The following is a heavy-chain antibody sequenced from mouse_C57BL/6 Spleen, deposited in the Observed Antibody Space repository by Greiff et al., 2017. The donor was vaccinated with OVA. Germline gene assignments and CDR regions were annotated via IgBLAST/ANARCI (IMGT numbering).Heavy chain of an antibody. CDR2: IYPGGGYT. Sequence: QVQLQQSGAELVRPGTSVKMSCKASGYTFTNYWIGWAKQRPGHGLEWIGDIYPGGGYTNYNEKFKGKATLTADKSSSTAYMQFSSLTSEDSAIYYCARRVGDYDYDEVSWFAYWGQGTLVTVSA. V-gene: IGHV1-63*01. J-gene: IGHJ3*01. CDR3: ARRVGDYDYDEVSWFAY. CDR1: GYTFTNYW. D-gene: IGHD2-4*01.